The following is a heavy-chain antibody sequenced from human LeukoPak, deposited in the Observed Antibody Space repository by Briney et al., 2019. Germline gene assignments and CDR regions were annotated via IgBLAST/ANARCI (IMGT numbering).Heavy chain of an antibody. CDR1: GGSISNYY. CDR2: IYYSGST. D-gene: IGHD3-10*01. CDR3: ARQNYYGSGSLGDYYYYMDV. J-gene: IGHJ6*03. V-gene: IGHV4-59*01. Sequence: SETLSLTCTVSGGSISNYYWGWIRQPPGKGLEWIGYIYYSGSTNYNPSLKSRVTISVDTSKNQFSLKLSSVTAADTAVYYCARQNYYGSGSLGDYYYYMDVWGKGTTVTISS.